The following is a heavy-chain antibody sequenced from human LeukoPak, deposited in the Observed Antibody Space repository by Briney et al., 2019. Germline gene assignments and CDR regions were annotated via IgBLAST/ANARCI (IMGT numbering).Heavy chain of an antibody. Sequence: SETLSLTCTVSGGSISSSSYYWGRIRQPPGTGLEWIGSIYYSGSTYYNPSLKSRVTISVDTSKNQFSLKLSSVTAADTAVYYYARMTYYYDSSGYHFDYWGQGTLVTVSS. CDR3: ARMTYYYDSSGYHFDY. D-gene: IGHD3-22*01. CDR2: IYYSGST. J-gene: IGHJ4*02. V-gene: IGHV4-39*01. CDR1: GGSISSSSYY.